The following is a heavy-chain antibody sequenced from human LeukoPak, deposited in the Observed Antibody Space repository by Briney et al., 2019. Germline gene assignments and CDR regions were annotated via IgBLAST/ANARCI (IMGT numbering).Heavy chain of an antibody. D-gene: IGHD2-15*01. V-gene: IGHV4-34*01. CDR1: GGSFSGYY. CDR3: ARSGSWVAVGYFDY. Sequence: RSSETLSLTCAVYGGSFSGYYWSWIRQPPGKGLEWIGEINHSGSTNYNPSLKSRVTISVDTSKNQFSLKLSSVTAADTAVYYCARSGSWVAVGYFDYWGQGNLVTVSS. CDR2: INHSGST. J-gene: IGHJ4*02.